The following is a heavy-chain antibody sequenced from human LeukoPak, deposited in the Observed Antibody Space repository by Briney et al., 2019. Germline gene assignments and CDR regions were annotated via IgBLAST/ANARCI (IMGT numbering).Heavy chain of an antibody. Sequence: PGGSLRLSCAASGFTFSSYSMNWVRQAPGKGLEWVSSIGPTGTDRYFADSVRGRFTISRDNAKNSMYLQMDNLRDEDTAVYYCATETIGRHYDYWGQGTLLTVSS. CDR2: IGPTGTDR. D-gene: IGHD1-14*01. J-gene: IGHJ4*02. CDR1: GFTFSSYS. CDR3: ATETIGRHYDY. V-gene: IGHV3-21*01.